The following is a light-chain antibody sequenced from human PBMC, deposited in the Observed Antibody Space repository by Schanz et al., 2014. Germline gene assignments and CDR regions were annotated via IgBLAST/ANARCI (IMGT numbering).Light chain of an antibody. CDR1: QSISSY. CDR2: GAS. V-gene: IGKV3-15*01. J-gene: IGKJ1*01. Sequence: EIVMTQSPATLSVSPGERATLSCRASQSISSYLAWYQQKPGQAPRLLIYGASNRATGIPTRFSGSGSGTESTLTISGLQSEDFAIYYCQQYHTSRTFGQGTKVEIK. CDR3: QQYHTSRT.